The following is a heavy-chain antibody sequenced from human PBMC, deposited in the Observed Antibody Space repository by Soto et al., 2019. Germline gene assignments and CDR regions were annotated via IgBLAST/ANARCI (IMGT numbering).Heavy chain of an antibody. CDR2: MYNTGST. CDR3: ARDLWGYCGTDCYPLDV. Sequence: SETLSLTCTVSGGSISRYYWSWIRQPPGKGLEWIGYMYNTGSTVYNPPFKSRVTISVDTSKNHFSLKLNSVTAADTAVYYCARDLWGYCGTDCYPLDVWGQGTTVTVS. V-gene: IGHV4-59*01. CDR1: GGSISRYY. J-gene: IGHJ6*02. D-gene: IGHD2-21*02.